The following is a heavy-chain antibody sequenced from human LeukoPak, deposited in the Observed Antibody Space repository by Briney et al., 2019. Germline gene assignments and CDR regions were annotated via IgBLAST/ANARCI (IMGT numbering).Heavy chain of an antibody. CDR2: ISYDGSNK. CDR1: GFTFSSYA. D-gene: IGHD3-10*01. Sequence: GRSLRLSCAASGFTFSSYAMHWVRQAPGKGLEWVAVISYDGSNKYYADCVKGRFTISRDNSKNTLYLQMNSLRAEDTAVYYCARGTLWFGLGHLDYWGQGTLVTVSS. J-gene: IGHJ4*02. CDR3: ARGTLWFGLGHLDY. V-gene: IGHV3-30*04.